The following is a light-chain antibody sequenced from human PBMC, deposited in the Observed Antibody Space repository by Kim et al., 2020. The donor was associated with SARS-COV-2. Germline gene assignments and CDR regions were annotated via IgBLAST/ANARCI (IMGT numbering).Light chain of an antibody. CDR3: QQSYDTPYT. CDR1: QNINYY. V-gene: IGKV1-39*01. CDR2: AAS. J-gene: IGKJ2*01. Sequence: DIQMTQSPSSLSASVGDRVTITCRASQNINYYLNWYQQKPGKAPNVLILAASNLQSGVPSRFRGSGAGTDFTLTISSLQPEDFATYFCQQSYDTPYTYGRGTKLEIK.